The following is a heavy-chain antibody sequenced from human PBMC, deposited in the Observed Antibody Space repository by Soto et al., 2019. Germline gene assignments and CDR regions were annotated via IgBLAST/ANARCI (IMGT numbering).Heavy chain of an antibody. Sequence: SVKVSCKASGGTLSSFINYPINWVRQAPGQGLELMGGIVPNVGTVNYAQKFQGRVTITADKSTGTAYMEVSSLRSEDTALYYCARRDTSGFLRYFDNWGQGTLVTVSS. CDR2: IVPNVGTV. D-gene: IGHD3-3*01. CDR3: ARRDTSGFLRYFDN. J-gene: IGHJ4*02. V-gene: IGHV1-69*06. CDR1: GGTLSSFINYP.